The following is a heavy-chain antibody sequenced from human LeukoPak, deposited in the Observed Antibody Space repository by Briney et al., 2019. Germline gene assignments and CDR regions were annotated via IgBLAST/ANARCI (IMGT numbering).Heavy chain of an antibody. CDR3: ARDRLGDRSYYYYYYMDV. V-gene: IGHV1-46*01. CDR2: INPSGGST. J-gene: IGHJ6*03. CDR1: GYTFTSYY. Sequence: ASVKVSCKASGYTFTSYYMHWVRQAPGQGLEWMGIINPSGGSTSYAQKFQGRVTMTRDMSTSTVYMELSSLRSEDTAVYYCARDRLGDRSYYYYYYMDVWGKGTTVTVSS. D-gene: IGHD2-21*02.